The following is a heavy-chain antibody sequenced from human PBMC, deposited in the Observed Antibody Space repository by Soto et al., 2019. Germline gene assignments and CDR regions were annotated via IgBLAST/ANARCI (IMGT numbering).Heavy chain of an antibody. V-gene: IGHV4-59*01. Sequence: QVQLQESGPGLVKPSETLSLTCTVSGGSISSYYWSWIRQPPGKGLEWIGYIYYSGSTNYNPSLKSRVTLSVDTSKNQFSLKLSSVTAADTAVYYCARGGNDYGDYVGDYWGQGTLVTVSS. J-gene: IGHJ4*02. CDR1: GGSISSYY. CDR3: ARGGNDYGDYVGDY. D-gene: IGHD4-17*01. CDR2: IYYSGST.